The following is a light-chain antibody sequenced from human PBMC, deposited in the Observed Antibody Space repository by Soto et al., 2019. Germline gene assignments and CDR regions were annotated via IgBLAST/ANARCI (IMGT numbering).Light chain of an antibody. CDR1: SSDVGSYNL. CDR3: CSYAGSRTHVL. J-gene: IGLJ2*01. V-gene: IGLV2-23*02. CDR2: EVS. Sequence: QSVLTQPASVSGSPGQSITISCIGTSSDVGSYNLVSWYQQHPGKAPKVLIYEVSERPSGVSNRFSGSKSGNTASLTISGLQAEEEAEYYCCSYAGSRTHVLFGGGTQLTVL.